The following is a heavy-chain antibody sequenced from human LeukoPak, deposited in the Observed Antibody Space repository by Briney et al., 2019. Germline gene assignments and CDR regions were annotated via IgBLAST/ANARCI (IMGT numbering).Heavy chain of an antibody. V-gene: IGHV3-7*01. D-gene: IGHD6-13*01. J-gene: IGHJ4*02. CDR3: AKERGSSWGTMDY. CDR2: IKQDGGEK. Sequence: GGSLRLSCAASGFTFSNYWMNWVRQAPGKGLEWVANIKQDGGEKSYVDSVKGRFTISRDNSKNTLYLQMNSLRAEDTAVYYCAKERGSSWGTMDYWGQGTLVTVSS. CDR1: GFTFSNYW.